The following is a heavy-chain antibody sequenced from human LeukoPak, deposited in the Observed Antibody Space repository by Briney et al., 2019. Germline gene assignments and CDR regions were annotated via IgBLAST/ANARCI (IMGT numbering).Heavy chain of an antibody. CDR2: IHYKGAT. V-gene: IGHV4-34*01. CDR1: GGSFSGYS. CDR3: ARGIVGSFYFDV. D-gene: IGHD2-21*01. Sequence: SETLSLTCAVSGGSFSGYSLSWIRQSPGKGLEWIAEIHYKGATIHKPSLESRVTISGDTSKNQISLKVTSVTAADTAVYYCARGIVGSFYFDVWGRGTLVTVSS. J-gene: IGHJ2*01.